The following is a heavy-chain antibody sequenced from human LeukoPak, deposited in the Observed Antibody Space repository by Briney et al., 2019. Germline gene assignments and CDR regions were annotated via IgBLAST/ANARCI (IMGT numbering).Heavy chain of an antibody. CDR2: ISSSSSYI. CDR1: GFTFSGYT. J-gene: IGHJ4*02. CDR3: ARDFSGDY. D-gene: IGHD1-14*01. Sequence: GGSLRLSCAASGFTFSGYTMNWVRQAPGKGLEWVSSISSSSSYIYYADSMKGRFTISRDNAKDSLYLQMNSLRAEDTAVYYCARDFSGDYWGQGTLVTVSS. V-gene: IGHV3-21*01.